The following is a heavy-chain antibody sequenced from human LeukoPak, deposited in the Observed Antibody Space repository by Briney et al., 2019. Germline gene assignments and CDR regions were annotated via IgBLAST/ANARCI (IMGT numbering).Heavy chain of an antibody. CDR3: AKPIMTTVTTLGLYFDY. D-gene: IGHD4-17*01. V-gene: IGHV3-30*18. CDR1: GFTFSSYG. Sequence: GGTLRLSCAASGFTFSSYGMIWVRQAPGKGLEWVAVISYDGSNRYYADSVKGRFTISRDNSKNTLYLQMNSLRAEDTAVYYCAKPIMTTVTTLGLYFDYWGQGALVTVSS. CDR2: ISYDGSNR. J-gene: IGHJ4*02.